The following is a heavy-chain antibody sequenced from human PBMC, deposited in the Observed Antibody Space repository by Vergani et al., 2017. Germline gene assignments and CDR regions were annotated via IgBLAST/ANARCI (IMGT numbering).Heavy chain of an antibody. CDR3: ARVQGWLRFRAFDI. J-gene: IGHJ3*02. CDR1: GYTFTSYD. CDR2: MNPNSGNT. D-gene: IGHD5-12*01. Sequence: VQLVESGAEVKKPGASVKVSCKASGYTFTSYDINWVRQATGQGLEWMGWMNPNSGNTGYAQKFQGRVTMTRNTSISTAYMELSSLRSEDTAVYYCARVQGWLRFRAFDIWGQGTMVTVSS. V-gene: IGHV1-8*01.